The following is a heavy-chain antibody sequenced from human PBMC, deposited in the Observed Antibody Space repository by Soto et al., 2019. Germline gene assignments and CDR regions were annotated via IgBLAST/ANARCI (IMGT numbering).Heavy chain of an antibody. CDR1: GGTFSSYA. V-gene: IGHV1-69*13. CDR2: IIPIFGTA. J-gene: IGHJ6*02. Sequence: SVKVSCKASGGTFSSYAISWVRQAPGQGLEWMGGIIPIFGTANYAQKFQGRVTITADDSTSTAYMELSSLRSEDTAVYYCAREGDSNYYYGMDVWGQGTTVTVSS. D-gene: IGHD2-21*02. CDR3: AREGDSNYYYGMDV.